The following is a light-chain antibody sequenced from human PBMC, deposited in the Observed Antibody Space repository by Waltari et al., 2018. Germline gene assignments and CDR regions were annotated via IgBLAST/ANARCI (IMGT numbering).Light chain of an antibody. CDR2: GAS. CDR1: PSLNKRY. CDR3: QQYGSSILYT. J-gene: IGKJ2*01. V-gene: IGKV3-20*01. Sequence: VLTQSPGTLSLSPGERVTLSCTASPSLNKRYLAWYQQKPGQAPRLLIYGASSRAAGIPDRFSGSGSGTDFTLTISRLEPEDFAVYYCQQYGSSILYTFGQGTKLEIK.